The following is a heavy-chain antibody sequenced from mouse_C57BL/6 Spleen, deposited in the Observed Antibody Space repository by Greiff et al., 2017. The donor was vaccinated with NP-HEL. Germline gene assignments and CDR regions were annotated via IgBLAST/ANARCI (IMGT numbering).Heavy chain of an antibody. CDR1: GYTFTSYW. V-gene: IGHV1-52*01. Sequence: QVQLQPGAELVRPGSSVKLSCKASGYTFTSYWMHWVKQRPIQGLEWIGNIDPSDSETHYNQKFKDKATLTVDKSSSTAYMQLSSLTSEDSAVYYCARGDYGNSYFDYWGQGTTLTVSS. CDR2: IDPSDSET. J-gene: IGHJ2*01. CDR3: ARGDYGNSYFDY. D-gene: IGHD2-1*01.